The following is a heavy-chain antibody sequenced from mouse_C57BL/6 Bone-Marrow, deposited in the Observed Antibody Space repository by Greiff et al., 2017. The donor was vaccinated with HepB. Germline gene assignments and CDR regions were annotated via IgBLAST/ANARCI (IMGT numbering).Heavy chain of an antibody. V-gene: IGHV1-26*01. Sequence: VQLQQSGPELVKPGASVKISCKASGYTFTDYYMNWVKQSHGKSLEWIGDINPNNGGTSYNQKFKGKATLTVDKSSSTAYMELRSLTSEDSAVYYCARRGNYDYARDYWGQGTSVTVSS. D-gene: IGHD2-1*01. J-gene: IGHJ4*01. CDR3: ARRGNYDYARDY. CDR1: GYTFTDYY. CDR2: INPNNGGT.